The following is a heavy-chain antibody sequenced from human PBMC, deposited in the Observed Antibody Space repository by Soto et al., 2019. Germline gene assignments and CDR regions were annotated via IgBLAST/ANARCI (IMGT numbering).Heavy chain of an antibody. J-gene: IGHJ4*02. Sequence: GGSLRLSCAASGFTFSSYAMSWVRQAPGKGLEWVSAISGSGGSTYYADSVKGRFTISRDNSKNTLYLQMNSLRAEDTAVYYCAKDSPPMVRGVTGAPWFLFDYWGQGTLVTVSS. V-gene: IGHV3-23*01. CDR1: GFTFSSYA. CDR3: AKDSPPMVRGVTGAPWFLFDY. D-gene: IGHD3-10*01. CDR2: ISGSGGST.